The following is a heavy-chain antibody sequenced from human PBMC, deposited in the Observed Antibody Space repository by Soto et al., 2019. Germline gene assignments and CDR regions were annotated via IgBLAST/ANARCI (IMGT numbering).Heavy chain of an antibody. CDR3: ARGGEDLSFYF. CDR2: INHNSGGT. CDR1: GYTFTGYY. Sequence: ASVKVSCKASGYTFTGYYMHWVRQAPGQGLEWMGWINHNSGGTNYAQKFQGWVTMTRETSISTAFMELSRLRSDVTAVYYFARGGEDLSFYFWGQGTLVTVSS. V-gene: IGHV1-2*04. D-gene: IGHD3-16*01. J-gene: IGHJ4*02.